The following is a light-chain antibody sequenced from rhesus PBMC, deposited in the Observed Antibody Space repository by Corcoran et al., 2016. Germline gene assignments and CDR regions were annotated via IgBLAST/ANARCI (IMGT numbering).Light chain of an antibody. J-gene: IGKJ2*01. CDR2: EAS. CDR3: QHYYSTPYS. CDR1: QGITND. V-gene: IGKV1-25*01. Sequence: DIQMTQSPSSLSASVGDRVTITCRASQGITNDLAWYQQKPGKTPKLLIYEASSLQSGIPSRFSGSGSGTDFTLPSSSLQSEEFATYYCQHYYSTPYSFGQGTKVEIK.